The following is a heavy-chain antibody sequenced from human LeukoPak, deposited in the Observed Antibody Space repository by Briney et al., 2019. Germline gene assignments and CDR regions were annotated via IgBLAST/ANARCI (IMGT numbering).Heavy chain of an antibody. D-gene: IGHD2-2*01. Sequence: SETLSLTCTVSGGSISSSSYYWGWIRQPPGKGLEWIGSIYYSGSTYYDPSLKSRVTISVDTSKNQFSLKLSSVTAADTAVYFCAIDRCNTASCYDPNWFDTWGQGTLVTVSS. J-gene: IGHJ5*02. CDR1: GGSISSSSYY. CDR2: IYYSGST. V-gene: IGHV4-39*01. CDR3: AIDRCNTASCYDPNWFDT.